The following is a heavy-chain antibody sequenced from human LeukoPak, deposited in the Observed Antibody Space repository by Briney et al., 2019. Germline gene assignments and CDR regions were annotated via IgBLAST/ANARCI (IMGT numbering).Heavy chain of an antibody. Sequence: RLTCAVSGISQSSDWIDCGPRGPRNDHEWVANTNKSRPTIYYVDSVKGRFTISRDNAKNSLYLQMNSVRDEDTAVYYCARVVDYGWFDPWGQGTLVAVSS. CDR2: TNKSRPTI. D-gene: IGHD3-16*01. CDR1: GISQSSDW. V-gene: IGHV3-7*01. CDR3: ARVVDYGWFDP. J-gene: IGHJ5*02.